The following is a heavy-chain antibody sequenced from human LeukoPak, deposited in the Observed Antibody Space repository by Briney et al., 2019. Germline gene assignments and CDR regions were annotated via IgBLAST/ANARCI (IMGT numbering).Heavy chain of an antibody. J-gene: IGHJ4*02. D-gene: IGHD1-26*01. CDR3: ARPNSGSYDYFDY. CDR1: GYTFTGYY. CDR2: INPNSGGT. Sequence: AASVKVSCKASGYTFTGYYMHWVRQAPGQGLEWMGWINPNSGGTNYAQKFQDRVTMTRDTSISTAYMELSRLRSDDTAVYYCARPNSGSYDYFDYWGQGTLVTVSS. V-gene: IGHV1-2*02.